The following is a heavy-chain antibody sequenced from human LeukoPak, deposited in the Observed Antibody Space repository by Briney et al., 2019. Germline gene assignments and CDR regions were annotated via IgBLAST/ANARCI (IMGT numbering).Heavy chain of an antibody. CDR3: ARHDDDFWSADGAFDI. V-gene: IGHV4-59*08. D-gene: IGHD3-3*01. CDR2: IYYSGST. Sequence: SETLSLTCTVSGGSISSYYWSWIRQPPGKGLEWIGYIYYSGSTNYNPSLKSRVTISVDTSKNQFSPKLSSVTAADTAVYYCARHDDDFWSADGAFDIWGQGTMVTVSS. CDR1: GGSISSYY. J-gene: IGHJ3*02.